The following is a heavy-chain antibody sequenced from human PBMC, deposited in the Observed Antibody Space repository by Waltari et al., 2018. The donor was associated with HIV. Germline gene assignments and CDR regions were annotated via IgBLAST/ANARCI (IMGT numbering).Heavy chain of an antibody. D-gene: IGHD1-1*01. CDR2: IRNDGSNK. J-gene: IGHJ6*02. V-gene: IGHV3-30*02. CDR3: AKDNGFGTYYYYYGMDV. CDR1: GFTFNNFG. Sequence: QVQLVESEGGVVQPGGSLRLSCAESGFTFNNFGIYWFRQAPGKGLEWGANIRNDGSNKKDGDSVKGRFTISRDNSKNTVHLEMKSLRVEDTAVYYCAKDNGFGTYYYYYGMDVWGQGTAVTVSS.